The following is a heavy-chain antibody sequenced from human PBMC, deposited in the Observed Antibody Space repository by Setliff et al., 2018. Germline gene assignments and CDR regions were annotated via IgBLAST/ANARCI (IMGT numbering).Heavy chain of an antibody. CDR3: ARMSGFLYMDV. D-gene: IGHD3-3*01. V-gene: IGHV4-61*09. CDR2: FHTGGAT. CDR1: GGSISSGGFY. J-gene: IGHJ6*03. Sequence: SETLSLTCSVSGGSISSGGFYWSWIRQSAGRGLEWIGHFHTGGATDYNLSLKSRVTISLDTSKNQFSLNLSSVTAADTAVYYCARMSGFLYMDVWGKGTTVTVSS.